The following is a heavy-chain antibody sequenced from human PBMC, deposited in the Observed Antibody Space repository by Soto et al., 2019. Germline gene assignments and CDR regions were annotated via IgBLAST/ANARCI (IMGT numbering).Heavy chain of an antibody. Sequence: TLSLTCTGSGGSISSSSYYWGWIRQPPGKGLEWIGSIYYSGSTYYNPSLKSRVTISVDTSKNQFSLKLSSVTAADTAVYYCARGTVTTAPFDYWGQGTLVTVSS. J-gene: IGHJ4*02. CDR2: IYYSGST. V-gene: IGHV4-39*01. CDR3: ARGTVTTAPFDY. CDR1: GGSISSSSYY. D-gene: IGHD4-4*01.